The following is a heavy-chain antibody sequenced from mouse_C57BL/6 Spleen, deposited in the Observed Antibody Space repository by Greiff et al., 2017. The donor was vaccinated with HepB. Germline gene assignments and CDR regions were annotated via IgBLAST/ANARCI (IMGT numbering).Heavy chain of an antibody. J-gene: IGHJ3*01. V-gene: IGHV14-1*01. CDR2: IDPEDGDT. CDR1: GFNIKDYY. CDR3: TVITTVVGRFAY. D-gene: IGHD1-1*01. Sequence: EVQLQQSGAELVRPGASVKLSCTASGFNIKDYYMHWVKQRPEQGLEWIGRIDPEDGDTEYAPKFQGKATMTADTSSNTAYLQLSSLTSEDTAVYYCTVITTVVGRFAYWGQGTLVTVSA.